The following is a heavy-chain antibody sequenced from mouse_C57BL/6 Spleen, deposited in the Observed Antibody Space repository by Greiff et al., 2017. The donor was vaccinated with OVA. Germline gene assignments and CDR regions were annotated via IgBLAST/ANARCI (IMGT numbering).Heavy chain of an antibody. D-gene: IGHD2-3*01. CDR2: IDPENGDT. Sequence: VQLQQSGAELVRPGASVKLSCTASGFNIKDDYMHWVKQRPEQGLEWIGWIDPENGDTEYASKFQGKATITADTSSNTAYLQLSSLTSEDTAVYYCTTGGLLENYWGQGTTLTVSS. V-gene: IGHV14-4*01. CDR3: TTGGLLENY. CDR1: GFNIKDDY. J-gene: IGHJ2*01.